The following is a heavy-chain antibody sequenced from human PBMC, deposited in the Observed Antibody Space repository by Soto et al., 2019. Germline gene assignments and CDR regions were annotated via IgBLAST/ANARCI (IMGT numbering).Heavy chain of an antibody. J-gene: IGHJ6*03. CDR1: GFTFSNAW. Sequence: GGSLRLSCAASGFTFSNAWMSWVRQAPGKGLEWVGRIKSKTDGGTTDYAAPVKGRFTISRDDSKNRLYLQMNSLKTEDTAVYYCTTERLGDYIWGSYRPYYMDVWGKGTTVTVSS. CDR3: TTERLGDYIWGSYRPYYMDV. D-gene: IGHD3-16*02. V-gene: IGHV3-15*01. CDR2: IKSKTDGGTT.